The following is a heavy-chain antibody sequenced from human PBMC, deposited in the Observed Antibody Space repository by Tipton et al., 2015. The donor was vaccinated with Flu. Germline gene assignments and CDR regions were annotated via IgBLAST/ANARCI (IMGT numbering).Heavy chain of an antibody. CDR1: GGSVSGVNHY. CDR3: ARLSYYDVDLKNFYFDY. D-gene: IGHD3-10*02. V-gene: IGHV4-61*01. Sequence: TLSLTCTVSGGSVSGVNHYWTWIRQPPGKGLEWIGYIYYNGNTNYNPSLKSRVTISVDTSKSQFSLKLRSVTAADTAVYYCARLSYYDVDLKNFYFDYWGQGALVTVSS. J-gene: IGHJ4*02. CDR2: IYYNGNT.